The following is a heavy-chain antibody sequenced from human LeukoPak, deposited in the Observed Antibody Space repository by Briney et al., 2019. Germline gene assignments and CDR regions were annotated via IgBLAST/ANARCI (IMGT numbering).Heavy chain of an antibody. CDR3: ARDRLRYIHYFDY. V-gene: IGHV3-64*01. Sequence: QAGGSLRLSCAASGFTFSSYTMHWVRQAPGKGLEYVSGISKNGIRTYYANSVKGRFTISRDNSKNTLYLQMGSLRAEDMAVYYCARDRLRYIHYFDYWGQGTLVTVSS. CDR1: GFTFSSYT. J-gene: IGHJ4*02. CDR2: ISKNGIRT. D-gene: IGHD5-12*01.